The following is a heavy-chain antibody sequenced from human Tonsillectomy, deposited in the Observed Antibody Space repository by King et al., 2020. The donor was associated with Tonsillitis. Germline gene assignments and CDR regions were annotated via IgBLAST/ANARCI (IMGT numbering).Heavy chain of an antibody. CDR3: AREGVLNFRWFDP. D-gene: IGHD3-3*01. CDR1: GGSIRNYC. V-gene: IGHV4-59*01. J-gene: IGHJ5*02. CDR2: IHHSGST. Sequence: VQLQESGPGLVKPSETLSLTCYVAGGSIRNYCWNWIRQPPGKGLEWIGFIHHSGSTNYNPSLKSRVTISLDTSKNHFSLKLNSVTAADTAVYYWAREGVLNFRWFDPWGQGALVTVSS.